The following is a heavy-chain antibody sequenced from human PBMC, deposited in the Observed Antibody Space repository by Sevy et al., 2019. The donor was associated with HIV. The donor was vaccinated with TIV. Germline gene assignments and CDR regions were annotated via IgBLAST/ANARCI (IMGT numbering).Heavy chain of an antibody. Sequence: GGSLRLSCTTSGFTFSAYAMHWVRQAPGKGLEWVAIIWSDGAYQYHGDSVKGRFTISRDNSTNTLYLQMNSLRVEDMAVYYCARGGYYYDNAAYYAFDSWGQGTLVTVSS. CDR3: ARGGYYYDNAAYYAFDS. CDR2: IWSDGAYQ. V-gene: IGHV3-33*01. CDR1: GFTFSAYA. D-gene: IGHD3-22*01. J-gene: IGHJ4*02.